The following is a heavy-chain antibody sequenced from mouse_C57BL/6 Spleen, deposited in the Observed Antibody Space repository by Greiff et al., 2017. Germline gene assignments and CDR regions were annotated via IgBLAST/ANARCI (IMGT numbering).Heavy chain of an antibody. CDR3: ARDITTVVAPFAY. Sequence: VQLQQSGAELVKPGASVKISCKASGYAFSSYWMNWVKQRPGKGLEWIGQIYPGDGDTNYNGKFKGKATLTADKSSSTAYMQLSSLTSEDSAVYFCARDITTVVAPFAYWGQGTLVTVSA. V-gene: IGHV1-80*01. CDR2: IYPGDGDT. CDR1: GYAFSSYW. D-gene: IGHD1-1*01. J-gene: IGHJ3*01.